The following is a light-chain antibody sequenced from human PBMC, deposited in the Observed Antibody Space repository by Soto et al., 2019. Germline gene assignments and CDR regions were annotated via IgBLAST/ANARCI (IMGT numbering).Light chain of an antibody. V-gene: IGLV2-8*01. CDR3: SAYAGSNNFV. Sequence: SALTQPASVSGSPGQSITIPCTGTSSDVGDNYVSWYQQHLGKAPKLIIYEVSQRPSGVPDRFSGSKSGNTASLTVSGLQTEDEADYYCSAYAGSNNFVFGSGTKVTVL. J-gene: IGLJ1*01. CDR2: EVS. CDR1: SSDVGDNY.